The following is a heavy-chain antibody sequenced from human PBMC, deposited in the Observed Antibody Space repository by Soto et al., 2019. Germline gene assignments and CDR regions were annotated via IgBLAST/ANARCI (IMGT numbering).Heavy chain of an antibody. V-gene: IGHV3-23*01. J-gene: IGHJ4*02. CDR2: IGGSGGHT. CDR1: GFSFGSYA. CDR3: AKGGPTVIYFDH. D-gene: IGHD4-17*01. Sequence: EVQLLESGGGLVQPGGSLRLYCAASGFSFGSYAMSWVRQAPGKGLEWVSSIGGSGGHTHYAESVQGRFIISRDDSKKTLCLEMNSLTVDDTAVYFCAKGGPTVIYFDHWGQGRLVSVSS.